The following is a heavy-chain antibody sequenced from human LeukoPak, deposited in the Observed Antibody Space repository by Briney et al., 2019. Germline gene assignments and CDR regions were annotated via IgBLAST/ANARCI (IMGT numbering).Heavy chain of an antibody. D-gene: IGHD1-7*01. J-gene: IGHJ3*02. V-gene: IGHV1-2*02. Sequence: ASVTVSFKASGYTFSGYDVHWVRQTPGQGLEWMGWINPNSGGTNYAQKFQGRVTMTRDTSISTAYMELRRLGSDDTAVYYCARGFAEEGTTTGAFDIWGHGTMVTVSS. CDR2: INPNSGGT. CDR1: GYTFSGYD. CDR3: ARGFAEEGTTTGAFDI.